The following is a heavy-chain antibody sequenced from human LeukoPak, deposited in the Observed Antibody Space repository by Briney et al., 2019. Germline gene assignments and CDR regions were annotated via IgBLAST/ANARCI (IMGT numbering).Heavy chain of an antibody. D-gene: IGHD2-2*01. V-gene: IGHV3-23*01. Sequence: GSLRLSCAASGFTFTNYWMSWVRQAPGKGLEWVAGVSGSGADTYYADSVKGRFTISRDNSKNTLYLQMNSLRAEDTAVYYCAHGSMYQLDSWGQGTLVTVSS. CDR1: GFTFTNYW. J-gene: IGHJ4*02. CDR3: AHGSMYQLDS. CDR2: VSGSGADT.